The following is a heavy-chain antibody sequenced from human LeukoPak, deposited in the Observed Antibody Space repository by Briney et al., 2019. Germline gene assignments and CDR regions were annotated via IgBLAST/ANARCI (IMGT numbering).Heavy chain of an antibody. CDR3: ARSEWELLGDY. D-gene: IGHD1-26*01. J-gene: IGHJ4*02. V-gene: IGHV3-74*01. Sequence: GGSLRLSCAASGFTFSSYWMHWVRQAPGKGLVWVSRINTDGSSTSYADSVKGRFTISRDNAKNTLYLQMNSLRAEDTAVYYCARSEWELLGDYWGQGTLVTVSS. CDR1: GFTFSSYW. CDR2: INTDGSST.